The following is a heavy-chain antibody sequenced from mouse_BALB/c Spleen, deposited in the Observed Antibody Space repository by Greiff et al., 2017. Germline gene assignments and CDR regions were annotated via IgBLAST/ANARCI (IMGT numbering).Heavy chain of an antibody. CDR3: ARGGNYLWYFDV. CDR1: GFTFSSYA. J-gene: IGHJ1*01. CDR2: ISSGGSYT. V-gene: IGHV5-9-4*01. Sequence: EVKLVESGGGLVKPGGSLKLSCAASGFTFSSYAMSWVRQSPEKRLEWVAEISSGGSYTYYPDTVTGRFTISRDNAKNTLYLEMSSLRSEDTAMYYCARGGNYLWYFDVWGAGTTVTVSS. D-gene: IGHD2-1*01.